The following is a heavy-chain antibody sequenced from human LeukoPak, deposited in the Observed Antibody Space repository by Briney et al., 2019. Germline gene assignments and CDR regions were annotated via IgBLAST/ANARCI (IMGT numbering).Heavy chain of an antibody. CDR1: GFTFGSYA. J-gene: IGHJ4*02. CDR3: ASGRLWQTFDY. V-gene: IGHV3-23*01. Sequence: GGSLRLSCAASGFTFGSYAMNWVRQAPGKGLEWVSGLSGSGESTYYADSVKGRFTISRDNSKNTLYLQMNSLRAEDTAVYYCASGRLWQTFDYWGQGTLVTVSS. D-gene: IGHD3-10*01. CDR2: LSGSGEST.